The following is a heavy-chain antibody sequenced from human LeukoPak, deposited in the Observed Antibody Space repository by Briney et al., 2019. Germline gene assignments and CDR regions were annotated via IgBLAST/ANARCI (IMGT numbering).Heavy chain of an antibody. Sequence: ASVKVSCKASGYTFTSYGISWVRQAPGQGLEWMGWINAYNGNTNYAQKLQGRVTMTTDTSTSTAYMELRSLRSDDTAVYYCARHRNMVRGVNNWFDPWGQGTLVTVSS. CDR1: GYTFTSYG. V-gene: IGHV1-18*04. D-gene: IGHD3-10*01. CDR3: ARHRNMVRGVNNWFDP. CDR2: INAYNGNT. J-gene: IGHJ5*02.